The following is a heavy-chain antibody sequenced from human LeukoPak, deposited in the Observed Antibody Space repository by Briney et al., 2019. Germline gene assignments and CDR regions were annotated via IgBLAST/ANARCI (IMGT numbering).Heavy chain of an antibody. CDR3: VPDGPIVVVTSD. Sequence: PGGSLRLSCAASGFTFSSYEMNWVRQAPGKGLEWVSYISSSGSTIYYADSVKGRFTISRDNAKNSLYLQMNSLRAEDTAVYYCVPDGPIVVVTSDWGQGTLVTVSS. CDR1: GFTFSSYE. J-gene: IGHJ4*02. V-gene: IGHV3-48*03. D-gene: IGHD3-22*01. CDR2: ISSSGSTI.